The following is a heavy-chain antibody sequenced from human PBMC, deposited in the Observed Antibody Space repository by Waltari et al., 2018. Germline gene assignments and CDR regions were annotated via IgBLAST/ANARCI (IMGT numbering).Heavy chain of an antibody. J-gene: IGHJ6*02. CDR1: GGSISSGNYY. D-gene: IGHD5-12*01. CDR2: IYISGST. Sequence: QVQLQESGPGLVKPSQTLSLTCTVSGGSISSGNYYWNWIRQPAGKGLEWVGRIYISGSTNYNPSLKSRVMISLDTSKSLFSLKLNSGSAADKAVYFCAREVRVYSGYEEDYYYGMDVWGQGTTVTVSS. V-gene: IGHV4-61*02. CDR3: AREVRVYSGYEEDYYYGMDV.